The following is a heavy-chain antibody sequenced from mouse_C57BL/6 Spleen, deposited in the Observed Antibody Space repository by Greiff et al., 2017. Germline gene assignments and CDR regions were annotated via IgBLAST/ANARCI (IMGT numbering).Heavy chain of an antibody. D-gene: IGHD1-1*01. V-gene: IGHV1-55*01. CDR2: IYPGSGST. Sequence: QVQLQQPGAELVKPGASVKMSCTASGYTFTSYWITWVKQRPGQGLEWIGDIYPGSGSTNYNEKFKSKATLTVDTSSSTAYMQLSSLTSEDSAVYCCARSDTTVDYFDYWGQGTTLTVSS. CDR3: ARSDTTVDYFDY. CDR1: GYTFTSYW. J-gene: IGHJ2*01.